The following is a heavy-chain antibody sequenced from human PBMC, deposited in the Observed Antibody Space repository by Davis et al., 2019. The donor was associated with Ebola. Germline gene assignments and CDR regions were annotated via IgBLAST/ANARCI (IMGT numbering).Heavy chain of an antibody. D-gene: IGHD5-18*01. Sequence: GESLKISCAASGFTFSSYSMNWVRQAPGKGLEWVSSISSSSSYIYYADSVKGRFTISRDNAKNSLYLQMNSLRAEDTAVYYCARDPGYSFDYWGQGTLVTVSS. CDR3: ARDPGYSFDY. J-gene: IGHJ4*02. CDR2: ISSSSSYI. CDR1: GFTFSSYS. V-gene: IGHV3-21*01.